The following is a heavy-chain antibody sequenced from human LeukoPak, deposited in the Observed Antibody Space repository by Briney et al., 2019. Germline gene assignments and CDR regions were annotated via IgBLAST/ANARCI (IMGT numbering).Heavy chain of an antibody. Sequence: KPSETLSLTCTVSGGSISSSSYYWGWIRQPPGKGLEWIGSIYYSGSTYYNPSLKSRVTISVDTSKNQFFLKLSSVTAADTAVYYCARTEEAADDAFDIWGQGTMVTVSS. J-gene: IGHJ3*02. D-gene: IGHD6-13*01. CDR3: ARTEEAADDAFDI. CDR2: IYYSGST. CDR1: GGSISSSSYY. V-gene: IGHV4-39*07.